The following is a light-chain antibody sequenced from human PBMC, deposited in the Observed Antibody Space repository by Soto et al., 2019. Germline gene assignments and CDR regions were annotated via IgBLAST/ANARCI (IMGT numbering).Light chain of an antibody. CDR3: QQYNIWPPWT. V-gene: IGKV3-20*01. CDR1: QSVSSSY. CDR2: GAS. J-gene: IGKJ1*01. Sequence: EIVLTQSPGTLSLSPGERATLSCRASQSVSSSYLAWYQQKPGQAPRLLIYGASSRATGIPDRFSVSASGTDFTLTISRLEPEDFAVYYCQQYNIWPPWTFGQGTKVEVK.